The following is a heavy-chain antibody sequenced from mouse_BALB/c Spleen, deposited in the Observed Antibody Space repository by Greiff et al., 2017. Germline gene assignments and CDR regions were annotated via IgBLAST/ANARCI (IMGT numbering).Heavy chain of an antibody. CDR1: GFSLTSYG. CDR3: ARDEGRYDGSISY. CDR2: IWAGGST. D-gene: IGHD2-14*01. Sequence: VKLQESGPGLVAPSQSLSITCTVSGFSLTSYGVHWVRQPPGKGLEWLGVIWAGGSTNYNSALMSRLSISKDNSKSQVFLKMNSLQTDDTAMYYCARDEGRYDGSISYGGQGTSVTGSS. V-gene: IGHV2-9*02. J-gene: IGHJ4*01.